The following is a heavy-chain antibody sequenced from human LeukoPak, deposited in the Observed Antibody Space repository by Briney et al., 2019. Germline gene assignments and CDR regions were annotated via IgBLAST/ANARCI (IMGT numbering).Heavy chain of an antibody. D-gene: IGHD2-15*01. CDR3: AREGYCSGTNCPVEY. J-gene: IGHJ4*02. CDR2: INPNSGGT. Sequence: ASVKVSRKASGYTFTGYYMHWVRQAPGQGLEWMGWINPNSGGTNYAQKFQGRVTMTRDTSISTAYMELSRLRPDDTAVYYCAREGYCSGTNCPVEYWGQGTLVTVSS. CDR1: GYTFTGYY. V-gene: IGHV1-2*02.